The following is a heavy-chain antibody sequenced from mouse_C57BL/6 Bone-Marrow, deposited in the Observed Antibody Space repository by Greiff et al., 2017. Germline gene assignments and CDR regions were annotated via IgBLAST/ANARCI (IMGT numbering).Heavy chain of an antibody. J-gene: IGHJ4*01. Sequence: EVQRVESGGGLVKPGGSLKLSCAASGFTFSSYAMSWVRQTPEQRLEWVATISAGGSYTYYPHNLKGRFTLSLDNSKNNRYLQMTHLKSEVTDMDYCAYYYGSSYDAMDDWGKGTSVTVSS. D-gene: IGHD1-1*01. CDR1: GFTFSSYA. CDR2: ISAGGSYT. V-gene: IGHV5-4*01. CDR3: AYYYGSSYDAMDD.